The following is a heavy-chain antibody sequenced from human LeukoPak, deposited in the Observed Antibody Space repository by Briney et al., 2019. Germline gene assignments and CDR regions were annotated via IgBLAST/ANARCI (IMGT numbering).Heavy chain of an antibody. V-gene: IGHV1-69*13. CDR2: IIPAFGSA. Sequence: ASVKVSCKASGGTFSSYAISWVRQAPGQGLQWMGGIIPAFGSANYAQKFQGRVTITADESTSTAYMELSSLRSEDTAVYYCAIPRGGYRNFDYWGQGTLVTVSS. J-gene: IGHJ4*02. D-gene: IGHD5-18*01. CDR3: AIPRGGYRNFDY. CDR1: GGTFSSYA.